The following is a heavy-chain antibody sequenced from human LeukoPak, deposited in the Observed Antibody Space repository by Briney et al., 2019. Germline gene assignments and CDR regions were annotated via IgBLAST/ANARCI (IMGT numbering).Heavy chain of an antibody. V-gene: IGHV1-8*01. CDR2: MNPNSGNT. CDR3: ARMTTVVTPGYFQH. CDR1: GYTFTSYD. Sequence: ASVKVSCKASGYTFTSYDINWVRQATGQGLEWMGWMNPNSGNTGYVQKFQGRVTMTRNTSISTAYMELSSLRSEDTAVYYCARMTTVVTPGYFQHWGQGTLVTVSS. J-gene: IGHJ1*01. D-gene: IGHD4-23*01.